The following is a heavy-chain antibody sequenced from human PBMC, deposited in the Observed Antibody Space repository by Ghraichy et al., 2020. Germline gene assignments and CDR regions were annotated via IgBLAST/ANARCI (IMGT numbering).Heavy chain of an antibody. CDR2: ISAYNVYT. Sequence: ASVKVSCKICRSHVCNQVTRFLRLGPLLRVEWSGWISAYNVYTNYAHHLQGRVTMTTDTSTSTAYMELRSLESDDTAVYYCVRDTSGRYNSWGQGTLVTFST. V-gene: IGHV1-18*01. D-gene: IGHD6-19*01. J-gene: IGHJ4*02. CDR1: SHVCNQV. CDR3: VRDTSGRYNS.